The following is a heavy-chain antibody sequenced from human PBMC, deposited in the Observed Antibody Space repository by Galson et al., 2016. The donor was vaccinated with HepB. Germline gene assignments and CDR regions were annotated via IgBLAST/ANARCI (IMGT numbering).Heavy chain of an antibody. D-gene: IGHD3-10*01. V-gene: IGHV6-1*01. CDR3: ARVRGPGSSLDS. J-gene: IGHJ4*02. CDR2: TYYRSKWYD. CDR1: GDSVSSNSAV. Sequence: CAISGDSVSSNSAVWNWIRQSSSRGLEWLGRTYYRSKWYDDYAVSVKSRITIKPDTSKNQFSLQLNSVTPEDTAVYYCARVRGPGSSLDSWGQGTLVIVSS.